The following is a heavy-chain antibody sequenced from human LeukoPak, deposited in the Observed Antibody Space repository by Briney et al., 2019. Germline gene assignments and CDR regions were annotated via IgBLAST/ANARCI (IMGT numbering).Heavy chain of an antibody. CDR2: FYWNDDE. Sequence: SGPTLVQPTQTLTLTCTFSEFSLSPSGVGVGWIRQPSGKALGCLALFYWNDDERYSPSLKSRLTITKDTSKHQVVLTMTNMDPMDTATYYCARVPHDGRGYYSAEYFQYWGQGTLVTVSS. D-gene: IGHD3-22*01. J-gene: IGHJ1*01. CDR3: ARVPHDGRGYYSAEYFQY. V-gene: IGHV2-5*01. CDR1: EFSLSPSGVG.